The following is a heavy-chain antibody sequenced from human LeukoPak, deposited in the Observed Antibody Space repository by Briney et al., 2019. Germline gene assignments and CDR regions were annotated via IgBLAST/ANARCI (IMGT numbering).Heavy chain of an antibody. Sequence: GGSLRLSCAASGFTFSSYGMHWVRQAPGKGLERVAVISYDGSNKYYADSVKGRFTISRDNSKNTLYLQMNSLRAEDTAVYYCAKVGAAGTYAFDIWGQGTMVTVSS. CDR2: ISYDGSNK. D-gene: IGHD6-13*01. J-gene: IGHJ3*02. CDR1: GFTFSSYG. V-gene: IGHV3-30*18. CDR3: AKVGAAGTYAFDI.